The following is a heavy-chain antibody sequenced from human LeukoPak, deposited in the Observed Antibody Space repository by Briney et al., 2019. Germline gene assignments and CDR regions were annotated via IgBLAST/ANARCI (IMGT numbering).Heavy chain of an antibody. D-gene: IGHD2-2*01. CDR1: GFTFSYYE. V-gene: IGHV3-48*03. CDR2: ISSSGGTM. Sequence: PGGSLRLSCAASGFTFSYYEMNWVRQAPGKGLEWVSYISSSGGTMYYADSVKGRFTISRDNAKNSLYLQMNSLRAEDTAVYYCARYQSETSLDYWGQGTLVTVSS. CDR3: ARYQSETSLDY. J-gene: IGHJ4*02.